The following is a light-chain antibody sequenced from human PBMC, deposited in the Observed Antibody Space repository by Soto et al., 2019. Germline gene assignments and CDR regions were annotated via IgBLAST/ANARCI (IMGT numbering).Light chain of an antibody. Sequence: EIVLTQSPGALSLSPGERATLSCRASQSVSNRYLAWYQQKPGQAPRLLIHDASSRATGISDRFTGSGSGTDFTLTITTLEPEDFAVYYCQQYGSSPRTFGLGTKVDIK. J-gene: IGKJ1*01. CDR3: QQYGSSPRT. CDR1: QSVSNRY. CDR2: DAS. V-gene: IGKV3-20*01.